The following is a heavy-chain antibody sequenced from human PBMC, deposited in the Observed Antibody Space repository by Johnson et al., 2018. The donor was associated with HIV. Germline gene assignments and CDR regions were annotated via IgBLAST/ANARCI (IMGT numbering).Heavy chain of an antibody. D-gene: IGHD5-24*01. CDR2: IKQDGSEK. CDR3: AREGATIEGRSTFDI. V-gene: IGHV3-7*03. Sequence: VQLVESGGGVVQPGRSLRLSCAASGFTFSNAWMSGVRQAPGKGLEWVANIKQDGSEKYYVDSVKGRFTISRDNAKNSMYLQMNSLRAEDTALYDCAREGATIEGRSTFDIWGPGTMVTVSS. J-gene: IGHJ3*02. CDR1: GFTFSNAW.